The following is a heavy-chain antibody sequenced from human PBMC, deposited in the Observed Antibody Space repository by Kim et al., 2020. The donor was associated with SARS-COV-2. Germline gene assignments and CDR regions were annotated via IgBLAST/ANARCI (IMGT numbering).Heavy chain of an antibody. CDR2: ISYDGSNK. CDR1: GFTFSSYG. CDR3: AKDPRTGYSSGWRYYYYGMDV. Sequence: GGSLRLSCVASGFTFSSYGMHWVRQAPGKRLEWVAVISYDGSNKNYADSVKGRFTISRDNSKNTLYLQMNSLRPEDTAVYYCAKDPRTGYSSGWRYYYYGMDVWGQGTTVTVSS. V-gene: IGHV3-30*18. D-gene: IGHD6-19*01. J-gene: IGHJ6*02.